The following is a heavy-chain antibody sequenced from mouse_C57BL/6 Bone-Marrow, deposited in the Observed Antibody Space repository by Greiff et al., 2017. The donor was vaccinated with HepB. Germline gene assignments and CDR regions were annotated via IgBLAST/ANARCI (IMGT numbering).Heavy chain of an antibody. CDR1: GFTFSSYA. Sequence: EVKVVESGGGLVKPGGSLKLSCAASGFTFSSYAMSWVRQTPEKRLEWVATISDGGSYTYYPDNVKGRFTISRDNAKNNLYLQMSHLKSEDTAMYYCARDWKDYAMDYWGQGTSATVSS. J-gene: IGHJ4*01. CDR2: ISDGGSYT. CDR3: ARDWKDYAMDY. V-gene: IGHV5-4*01.